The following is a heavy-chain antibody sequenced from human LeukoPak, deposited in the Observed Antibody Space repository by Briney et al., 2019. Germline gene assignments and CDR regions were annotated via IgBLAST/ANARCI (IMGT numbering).Heavy chain of an antibody. CDR3: AKASDTPMVTMGVFGY. V-gene: IGHV3-23*01. J-gene: IGHJ4*02. CDR2: ISGSAGST. D-gene: IGHD5-18*01. CDR1: GFTFSSYA. Sequence: GGSLRLSCAAYGFTFSSYAMSWVRQAPGKGLEWVSAISGSAGSTNYADSVKGRFTISRDNSKNTLYLQINSLRAEDTAVYYCAKASDTPMVTMGVFGYWGQGTLVTVSS.